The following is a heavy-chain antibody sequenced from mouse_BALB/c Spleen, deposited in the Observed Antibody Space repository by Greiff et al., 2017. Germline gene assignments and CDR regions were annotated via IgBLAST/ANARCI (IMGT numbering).Heavy chain of an antibody. Sequence: EVHLVESGPGLVKPSQSLSLTCTVTGYSITSDYAWNWIRQFPGNKLEWMGYISYSGSTSYNPSLKSRISITRDTSKNQFFLQLNSVTTEDTATYYCARALYDGYYPYWGQGTLVTVSA. CDR3: ARALYDGYYPY. V-gene: IGHV3-2*02. J-gene: IGHJ3*01. D-gene: IGHD2-3*01. CDR1: GYSITSDYA. CDR2: ISYSGST.